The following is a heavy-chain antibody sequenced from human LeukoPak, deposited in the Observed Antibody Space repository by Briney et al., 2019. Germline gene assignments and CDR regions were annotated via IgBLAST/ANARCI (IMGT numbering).Heavy chain of an antibody. CDR3: ARGNLSPGDY. Sequence: ASVKVSCKASGYTFTSYGISWVRQAPGQGLEWMGWISAYNGNTNYAQKFQGRVTMTRDTSTSTVYMQLSSLRSEDTALYYCARGNLSPGDYWGQGTLVTVSS. CDR1: GYTFTSYG. CDR2: ISAYNGNT. V-gene: IGHV1-18*01. J-gene: IGHJ4*02. D-gene: IGHD1-1*01.